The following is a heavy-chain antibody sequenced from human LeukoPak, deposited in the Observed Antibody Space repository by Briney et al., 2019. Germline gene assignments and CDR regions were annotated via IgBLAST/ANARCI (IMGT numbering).Heavy chain of an antibody. J-gene: IGHJ4*02. CDR1: GFTFDDYA. CDR3: AKDYYDSSGYIDY. V-gene: IGHV3-9*01. CDR2: ISWNSGST. D-gene: IGHD3-22*01. Sequence: GRSLRLSCAASGFTFDDYAMHWVRQAPGKGLEWVSGISWNSGSTGYADSVKGRFTISRDNAKNSLYLQMNSLRAEDTALYYCAKDYYDSSGYIDYWGQGTLVTVSS.